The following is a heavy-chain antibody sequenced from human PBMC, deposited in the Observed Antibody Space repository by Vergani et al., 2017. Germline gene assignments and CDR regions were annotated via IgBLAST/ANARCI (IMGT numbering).Heavy chain of an antibody. CDR2: IYYSGST. CDR1: GGSISSGGYY. J-gene: IGHJ6*03. D-gene: IGHD2-15*01. V-gene: IGHV4-31*03. CDR3: ARGSTPTRYWGSYYYYMDV. Sequence: QVQLQESGPGLVKPSQTLSLTCTVSGGSISSGGYYWSWIRQHPGKGLEWIGYIYYSGSTYYNPSLKSRVTISVDTSKNQFSLKLSSVTAADTAVYYCARGSTPTRYWGSYYYYMDVWGKGTTVTVSS.